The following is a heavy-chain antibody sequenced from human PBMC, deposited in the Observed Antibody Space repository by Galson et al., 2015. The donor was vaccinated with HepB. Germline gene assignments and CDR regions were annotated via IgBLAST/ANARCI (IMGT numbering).Heavy chain of an antibody. D-gene: IGHD4-17*01. J-gene: IGHJ5*02. CDR1: GLTFSSFT. Sequence: SLRLSCAASGLTFSSFTMNWVRQAPGKGLEWVSSISSSSRHIYYADSVKGRFTISRDNAKNALYLQMNSLRAEDTAVYYCARGYDYGYNWFDPWGLGTRVTVSS. CDR3: ARGYDYGYNWFDP. CDR2: ISSSSRHI. V-gene: IGHV3-21*01.